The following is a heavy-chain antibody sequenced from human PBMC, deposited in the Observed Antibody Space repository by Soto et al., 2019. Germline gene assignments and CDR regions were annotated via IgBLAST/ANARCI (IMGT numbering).Heavy chain of an antibody. CDR3: ARDQWGYCSGVSCYFPGYYYAMDV. Sequence: GGSLRLSCAASGFTFSSYSMNWVRQAPGKGLEWVSYISSSSSTIYYADSVKGRFTISRDNARNSLYLQMNSLRDEDTAVYYCARDQWGYCSGVSCYFPGYYYAMDVGGQGTTVNVS. J-gene: IGHJ6*02. CDR2: ISSSSSTI. CDR1: GFTFSSYS. V-gene: IGHV3-48*02. D-gene: IGHD2-15*01.